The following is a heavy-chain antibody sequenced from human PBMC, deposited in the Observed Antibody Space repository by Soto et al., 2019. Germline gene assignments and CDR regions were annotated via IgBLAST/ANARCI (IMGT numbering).Heavy chain of an antibody. V-gene: IGHV4-59*01. Sequence: SETLSLTCTVSGGSISSYHWSWVRQPPGKGLEWIGYIYYSVSTNYNPSLKSRVTISVGTSKNQLSLRLSSVTAADTAVYYCARESDLGSGSYTWGQGTLVTVSS. D-gene: IGHD3-10*01. CDR3: ARESDLGSGSYT. CDR2: IYYSVST. CDR1: GGSISSYH. J-gene: IGHJ4*02.